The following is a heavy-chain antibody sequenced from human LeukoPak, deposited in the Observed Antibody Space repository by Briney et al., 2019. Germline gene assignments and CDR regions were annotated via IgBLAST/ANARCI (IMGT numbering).Heavy chain of an antibody. V-gene: IGHV4-38-2*01. Sequence: SESLSITCSVSGYSISSGYFWGWIRQPPGKGLEWIGSIYHSGSTYYNPSLKSRVTISVDTSKNQFSLKVSSVTAADTAVYYCASGAYSYYYMDVWGKGTTVTISS. J-gene: IGHJ6*03. D-gene: IGHD4-11*01. CDR3: ASGAYSYYYMDV. CDR1: GYSISSGYF. CDR2: IYHSGST.